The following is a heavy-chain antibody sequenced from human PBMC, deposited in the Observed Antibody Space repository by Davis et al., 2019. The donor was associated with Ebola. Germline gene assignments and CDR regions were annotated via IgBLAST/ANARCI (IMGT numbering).Heavy chain of an antibody. CDR1: GFTFSKAW. CDR2: IKSKTDGGTI. Sequence: PGGSLRLSCAASGFTFSKAWMSWVRQAPGKGLEWVGRIKSKTDGGTIDYAAPVKGRFTISGDNAKNSLYLQMNNLRVEDTAIYYCTTYRVSGYWGQGTLVTVSS. CDR3: TTYRVSGY. V-gene: IGHV3-15*01. J-gene: IGHJ4*02. D-gene: IGHD3-10*01.